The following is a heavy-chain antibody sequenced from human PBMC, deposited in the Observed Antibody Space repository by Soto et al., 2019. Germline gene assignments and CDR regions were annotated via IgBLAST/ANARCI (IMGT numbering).Heavy chain of an antibody. J-gene: IGHJ6*03. CDR1: GGTFSSYA. CDR3: ATRTGQLALYYYYYDMDV. CDR2: IIPIFGTA. Sequence: ASVKVSCKASGGTFSSYAISWVRQAPGQGLEWMGGIIPIFGTANYAQKFQCRVTITADESTSTAYMELSSLRSEDTAVYYCATRTGQLALYYYYYDMDVWGKGTTVTVSS. V-gene: IGHV1-69*13. D-gene: IGHD6-6*01.